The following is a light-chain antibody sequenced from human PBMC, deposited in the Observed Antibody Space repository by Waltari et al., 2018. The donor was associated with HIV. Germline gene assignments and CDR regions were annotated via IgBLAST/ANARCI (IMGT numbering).Light chain of an antibody. CDR3: MQGLQTPYT. Sequence: DFVMSQSPLSLPVTPGEPASISCRSSQSLLQSNGYNYLDWYLQKPGQSPQLLVYLGSNRASGVPDRFSCSGSGTDFTLNISRVEAEDVGIFYCMQGLQTPYTFGQGTKLEIK. CDR1: QSLLQSNGYNY. J-gene: IGKJ2*01. V-gene: IGKV2-28*01. CDR2: LGS.